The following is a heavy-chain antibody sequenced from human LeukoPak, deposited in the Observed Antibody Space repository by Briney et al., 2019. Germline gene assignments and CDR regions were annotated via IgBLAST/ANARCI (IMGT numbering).Heavy chain of an antibody. D-gene: IGHD3-16*01. J-gene: IGHJ4*02. Sequence: GGSLTLPCAAPGFTLGHYPMSFVRQAPGKGWEWESTTGSDDSTYYPDSVKGRFTISRDNSKNTLYMHMNNLRAEDTAVYYCAKDLRGRILRYFDYWGRGTLVTVSS. V-gene: IGHV3-23*01. CDR1: GFTLGHYP. CDR3: AKDLRGRILRYFDY. CDR2: TGSDDST.